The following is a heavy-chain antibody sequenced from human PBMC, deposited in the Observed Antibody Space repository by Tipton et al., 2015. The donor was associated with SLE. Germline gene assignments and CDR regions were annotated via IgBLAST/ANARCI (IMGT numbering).Heavy chain of an antibody. J-gene: IGHJ4*02. D-gene: IGHD3-9*01. CDR3: ARRITIFSGFDY. CDR1: GGSIRGYY. CDR2: IYTTGTT. V-gene: IGHV4-4*07. Sequence: TLSLTCTVSGGSIRGYYWSWIRQPAGKELEWIGRIYTTGTTNYNPSLKSRVTMSVDMSKDQFSLTLSSVTAADTAVYYCARRITIFSGFDYWGQGTLVTVSS.